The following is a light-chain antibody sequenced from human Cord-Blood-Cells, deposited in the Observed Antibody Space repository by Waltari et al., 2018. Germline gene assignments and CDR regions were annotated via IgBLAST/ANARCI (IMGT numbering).Light chain of an antibody. CDR2: KAS. V-gene: IGKV1-5*03. Sequence: DIQMTQSPSTLSASVGDRVTITCRASQSISSWLAWYQQKPGKAPKLLIYKASSLESGVPSRFSGSRSGTEFTLTISSLQPDDFATYYCQQYNSYWTFCQGTKVEIK. CDR1: QSISSW. J-gene: IGKJ1*01. CDR3: QQYNSYWT.